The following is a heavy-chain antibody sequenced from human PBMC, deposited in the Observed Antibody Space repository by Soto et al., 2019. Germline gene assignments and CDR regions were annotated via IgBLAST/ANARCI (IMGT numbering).Heavy chain of an antibody. CDR1: GGSITDYS. CDR3: ARDQGVVVTADNWFDP. Sequence: SETLSLTCTVSGGSITDYSWVWIRQPAGKGLEWIGRIFSSGSTNYNPSLKGRITMSLDTSKNQFSLKLNSATATDTAVYLCARDQGVVVTADNWFDPWGQGILVTVSS. J-gene: IGHJ5*02. CDR2: IFSSGST. D-gene: IGHD2-21*02. V-gene: IGHV4-4*07.